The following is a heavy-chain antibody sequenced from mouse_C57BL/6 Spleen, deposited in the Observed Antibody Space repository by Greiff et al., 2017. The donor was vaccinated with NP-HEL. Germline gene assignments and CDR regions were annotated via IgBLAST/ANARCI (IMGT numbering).Heavy chain of an antibody. CDR3: ARGPYYYGSSRYFDV. CDR2: INPNNSGT. V-gene: IGHV1-18*01. J-gene: IGHJ1*03. CDR1: GYTFTDYN. Sequence: EVQLQESGPELVKPGASVKIPCKASGYTFTDYNMDWVKQSHGKSLEWIGDINPNNSGTIYNQKFKGKATLTVDKSSSTAYMELRSLTSEDTAVYYCARGPYYYGSSRYFDVWGTGTTVTVSS. D-gene: IGHD1-1*01.